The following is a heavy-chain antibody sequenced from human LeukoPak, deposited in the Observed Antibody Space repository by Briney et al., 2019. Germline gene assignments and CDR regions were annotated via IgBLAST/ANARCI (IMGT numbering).Heavy chain of an antibody. V-gene: IGHV1-2*02. CDR2: INPNSGGT. CDR1: GYTFTGYY. Sequence: ASVKVSCKASGYTFTGYYMHWVRQAPGQGLEWMGWINPNSGGTNYAQKFQGRVTMTRDTSISTAYMELSSLRSDDTAVYYCARDYESVVVVAARWYFDCWGQGTLVTVSS. D-gene: IGHD2-15*01. CDR3: ARDYESVVVVAARWYFDC. J-gene: IGHJ4*02.